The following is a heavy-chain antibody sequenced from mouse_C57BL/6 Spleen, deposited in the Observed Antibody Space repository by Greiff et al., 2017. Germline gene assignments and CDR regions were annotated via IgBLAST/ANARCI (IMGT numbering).Heavy chain of an antibody. V-gene: IGHV1-54*01. D-gene: IGHD2-1*01. J-gene: IGHJ2*01. CDR3: ARSGNYEGYFDY. CDR1: GYAFTNYL. Sequence: QVQLKESGAELVRPGTSVKVSCKASGYAFTNYLIEWVKQRPGQGLEWIGVINPGSGATNYNEKFKGKATLTADKSSSTAYMQLSSLTSEDSAVYFCARSGNYEGYFDYWGQGTTLTVSS. CDR2: INPGSGAT.